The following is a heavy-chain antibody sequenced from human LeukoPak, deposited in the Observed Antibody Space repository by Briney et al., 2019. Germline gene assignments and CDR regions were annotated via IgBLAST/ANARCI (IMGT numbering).Heavy chain of an antibody. J-gene: IGHJ4*02. CDR3: ARRPSLIAVAGPGGDY. CDR1: GGSISSSSYY. CDR2: IYYSGST. D-gene: IGHD6-19*01. V-gene: IGHV4-39*01. Sequence: PSETLSLTCTVSGGSISSSSYYWGWIRQPPGKGLEWIGSIYYSGSTYYNPSLKSRVTISVDTSKNQFSLKLSSVTAADTAVYYCARRPSLIAVAGPGGDYWGQGTLVTVSS.